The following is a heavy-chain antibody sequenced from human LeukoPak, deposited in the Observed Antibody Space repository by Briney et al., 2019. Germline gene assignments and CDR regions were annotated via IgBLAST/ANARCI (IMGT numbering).Heavy chain of an antibody. J-gene: IGHJ6*02. CDR3: ASPSGDNYYYYYGMDV. CDR1: GFTFSSYG. CDR2: ISYGGSNK. Sequence: GGSLRLSCAASGFTFSSYGMHWVRQAPGKGLEWVAVISYGGSNKYYADSVKGRFTISRDNSKNTLYLQMNSLRAEDTAVYYCASPSGDNYYYYYGMDVWGQGTTVTVSS. V-gene: IGHV3-30*03. D-gene: IGHD1-26*01.